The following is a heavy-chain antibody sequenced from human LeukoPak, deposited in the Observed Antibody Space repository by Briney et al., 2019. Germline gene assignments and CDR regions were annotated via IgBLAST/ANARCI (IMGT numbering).Heavy chain of an antibody. CDR3: ARDKRIHYDFWSGYYPFDY. CDR1: GGTFSSYA. V-gene: IGHV1-69*13. D-gene: IGHD3-3*01. CDR2: IIPIFGTA. Sequence: SVKVSCKASGGTFSSYAISWVRQAPGQGLGWMGGIIPIFGTANYAQKFQGRVTITADESTSTAYMELSSLRSEDTAVYYCARDKRIHYDFWSGYYPFDYWGQGTLVTVSS. J-gene: IGHJ4*02.